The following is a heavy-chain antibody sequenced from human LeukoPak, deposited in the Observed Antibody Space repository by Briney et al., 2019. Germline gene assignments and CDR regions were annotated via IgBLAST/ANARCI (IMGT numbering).Heavy chain of an antibody. Sequence: ASVKISCKASGYTFTSYYIHWVRQAPGQGLEWMGIINPSGGSTSYAQKFQGRVTMTRDMSTSTVYMELSSLRSEDTAVYYCARDLRGFDYWGQGTLVTVSS. CDR1: GYTFTSYY. V-gene: IGHV1-46*01. D-gene: IGHD3-16*01. J-gene: IGHJ4*02. CDR2: INPSGGST. CDR3: ARDLRGFDY.